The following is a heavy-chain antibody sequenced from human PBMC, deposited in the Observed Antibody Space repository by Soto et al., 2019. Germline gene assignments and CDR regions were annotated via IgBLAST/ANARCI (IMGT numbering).Heavy chain of an antibody. J-gene: IGHJ4*02. CDR1: GFTFSSYA. Sequence: PGGSLRLSCAASGFTFSSYAMSWVRQAPGKGLEWASAISGSGGSTYYADSVKGRFTISRDNSKNTLYLQMNSLRAEDTAVYYCAKDLGVRGGWYRHWGQGTLVTVSS. CDR3: AKDLGVRGGWYRH. V-gene: IGHV3-23*01. CDR2: ISGSGGST. D-gene: IGHD6-19*01.